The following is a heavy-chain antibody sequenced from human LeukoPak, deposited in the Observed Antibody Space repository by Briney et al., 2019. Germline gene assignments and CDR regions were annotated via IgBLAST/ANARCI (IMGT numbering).Heavy chain of an antibody. CDR1: GGSFSGYY. Sequence: SETLSLTCAVYGGSFSGYYWSWIRQPPGKGLEWIGEINHSGSTNYNPSLKSRVTISVDTSKNQFSLKLSSVTAADTAVYYCAREMATNNYNWFDPWGQGTLVTVSS. J-gene: IGHJ5*02. CDR3: AREMATNNYNWFDP. CDR2: INHSGST. D-gene: IGHD5-24*01. V-gene: IGHV4-34*01.